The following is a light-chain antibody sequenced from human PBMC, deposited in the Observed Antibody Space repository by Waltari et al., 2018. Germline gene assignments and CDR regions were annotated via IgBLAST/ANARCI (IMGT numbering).Light chain of an antibody. CDR2: EVS. V-gene: IGLV2-8*01. CDR1: SSDVGDYNY. Sequence: ISCTGTSSDVGDYNYVSWYQQHPGKAPKLMIFEVSKRPSGVPDRFSGSKSGNTASLTVSGLQAEDEADYYCSSYAGSNNVVFGGGTKLTVL. J-gene: IGLJ2*01. CDR3: SSYAGSNNVV.